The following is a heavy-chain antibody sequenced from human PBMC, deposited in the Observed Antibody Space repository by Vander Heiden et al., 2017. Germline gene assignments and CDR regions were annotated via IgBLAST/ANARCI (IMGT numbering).Heavy chain of an antibody. CDR2: ISGGGGST. CDR3: AKDLVAGTPPFDY. Sequence: EVQLLESGGGLVQPGGSLRLSCAASGFTVSSYAMSWVHQAPGKGLEWVASISGGGGSTYYADSVKGRFTISRDNSKNTLYLQMNSLRAEDTAVYYCAKDLVAGTPPFDYWGQGTLVTVSS. J-gene: IGHJ4*02. V-gene: IGHV3-23*01. D-gene: IGHD6-19*01. CDR1: GFTVSSYA.